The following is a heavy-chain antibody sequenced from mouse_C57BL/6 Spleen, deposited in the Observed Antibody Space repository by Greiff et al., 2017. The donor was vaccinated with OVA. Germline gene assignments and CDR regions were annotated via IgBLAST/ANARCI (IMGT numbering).Heavy chain of an antibody. D-gene: IGHD1-2*01. CDR1: GYSFTDYN. V-gene: IGHV1-39*01. Sequence: VQLQQSGPELVKPGASVKISCKASGYSFTDYNMNWVKQSNGKSLEWIGVINPNYGTTSYNQKFKGKATLTVDQSSSTAYMPLNSLTSEDSAVYYCARGGVTTASGYFDVWGTGTTVTVSS. CDR3: ARGGVTTASGYFDV. J-gene: IGHJ1*03. CDR2: INPNYGTT.